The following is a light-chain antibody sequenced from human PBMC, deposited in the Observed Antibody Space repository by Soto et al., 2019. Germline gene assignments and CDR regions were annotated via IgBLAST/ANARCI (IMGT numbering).Light chain of an antibody. CDR2: GAS. CDR3: QQHGSSPPT. J-gene: IGKJ1*01. Sequence: PGERATLSCRASQRVSSSYLAWYQQKPGQAPRLLFYGASRRATGIPDRFSGSGSGTDFTLTISRLEPEDFAVYYCQQHGSSPPTFGQGTKVEIK. CDR1: QRVSSSY. V-gene: IGKV3-20*01.